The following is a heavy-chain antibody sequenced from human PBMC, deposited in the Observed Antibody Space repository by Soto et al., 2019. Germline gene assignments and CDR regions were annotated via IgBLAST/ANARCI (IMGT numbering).Heavy chain of an antibody. D-gene: IGHD3-10*01. CDR3: ARCWGYYGSGSYYDWFDP. J-gene: IGHJ5*02. Sequence: SETLSLTCAVYGGSFSGYYWSWIRQPPGKGLEWIGEINHSGSTNYNPSLKSRVTISVDTSKNQFSLKLSSVTAADTAVYYCARCWGYYGSGSYYDWFDPRAQRTPVTVSS. CDR2: INHSGST. CDR1: GGSFSGYY. V-gene: IGHV4-34*01.